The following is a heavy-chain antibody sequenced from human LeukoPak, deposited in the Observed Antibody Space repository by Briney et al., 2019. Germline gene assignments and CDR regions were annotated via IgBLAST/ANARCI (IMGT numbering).Heavy chain of an antibody. CDR2: VHLSGAT. CDR1: GGSITTTNW. J-gene: IGHJ4*02. V-gene: IGHV4-4*02. Sequence: SETLSLTRAVSGGSITTTNWWSWVRQSPGKGLEWIGEVHLSGATNYNPSLESRVSMSIDKSKNHLSLEVTSVTAADTAIYYCTRETGAFSPFGFWGQGTLLTVSS. CDR3: TRETGAFSPFGF. D-gene: IGHD7-27*01.